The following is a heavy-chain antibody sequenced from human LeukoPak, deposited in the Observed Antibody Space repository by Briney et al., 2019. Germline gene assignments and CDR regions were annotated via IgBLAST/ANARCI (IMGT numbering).Heavy chain of an antibody. Sequence: GGSLRLSCAASLFTLSSNYMSWVRQAPGKGLEWVSVIYSGGSTYYADSVKGRFTISRDNSKNTLYLQMNSLRAEDTAVYYCARSLGSGWFLAFDYWGQGTLVTVSS. D-gene: IGHD6-19*01. CDR1: LFTLSSNY. V-gene: IGHV3-66*01. J-gene: IGHJ4*02. CDR2: IYSGGST. CDR3: ARSLGSGWFLAFDY.